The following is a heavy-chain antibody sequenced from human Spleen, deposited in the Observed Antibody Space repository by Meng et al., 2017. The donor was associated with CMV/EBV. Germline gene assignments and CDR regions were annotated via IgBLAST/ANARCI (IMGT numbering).Heavy chain of an antibody. V-gene: IGHV3-30*02. D-gene: IGHD2/OR15-2a*01. Sequence: GESLKISCAASGFTFRTYGMHWVRQAPGKGLEWVAFIRYDSSDKYYGHSVRGRFTISRDNSRNTLYLEMDSLRPEDTAVYYCAKDAAFLAGHCDYWGKGALVTVSS. CDR3: AKDAAFLAGHCDY. J-gene: IGHJ4*02. CDR2: IRYDSSDK. CDR1: GFTFRTYG.